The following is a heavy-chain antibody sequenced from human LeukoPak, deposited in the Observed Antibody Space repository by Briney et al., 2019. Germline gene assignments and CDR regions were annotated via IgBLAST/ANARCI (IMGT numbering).Heavy chain of an antibody. CDR3: ARGFPTSYYDGSGQRAFDI. J-gene: IGHJ3*02. CDR1: GGSISSHY. Sequence: PSETLSLTCTVSGGSISSHYWSWIRQPPGKGLEWIGYIYYSGSTNYNPSLKSRVTISVDTSKNQFSLKLSSVTAADTAVYYCARGFPTSYYDGSGQRAFDIWGQGTMVTVSS. D-gene: IGHD3-22*01. V-gene: IGHV4-59*11. CDR2: IYYSGST.